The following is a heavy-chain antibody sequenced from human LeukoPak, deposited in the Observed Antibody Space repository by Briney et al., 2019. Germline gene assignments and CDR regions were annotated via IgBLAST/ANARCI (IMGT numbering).Heavy chain of an antibody. D-gene: IGHD3-9*01. Sequence: GRSLRLSCAASGFTFDDYAMHWVRQAPGKGLEWVSGISWYSGSIGYADSVKGRFTISRDNAKNSLYLQMNSLRAEDTALYYCAKGMRYFDWSNSVAFDYWGQGTLVTVSS. CDR3: AKGMRYFDWSNSVAFDY. CDR2: ISWYSGSI. CDR1: GFTFDDYA. V-gene: IGHV3-9*01. J-gene: IGHJ4*02.